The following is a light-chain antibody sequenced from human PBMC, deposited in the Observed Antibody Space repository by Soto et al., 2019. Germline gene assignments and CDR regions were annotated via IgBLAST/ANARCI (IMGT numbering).Light chain of an antibody. CDR3: CSYVGSGTFNV. CDR2: EVI. CDR1: SSDVGRYYL. J-gene: IGLJ1*01. Sequence: QSVLTQPASVSGSPGQSITISCTGTSSDVGRYYLVSWYQQHPGQVPKLMIYEVIKRPSGVSDRFSGSKSGNTASLTISGLQAEDEADYYCCSYVGSGTFNVFGTGTKLTVL. V-gene: IGLV2-23*02.